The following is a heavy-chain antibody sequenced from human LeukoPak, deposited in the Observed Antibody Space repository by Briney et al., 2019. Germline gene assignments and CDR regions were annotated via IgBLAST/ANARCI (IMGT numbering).Heavy chain of an antibody. CDR1: GYTFTGYY. J-gene: IGHJ3*02. CDR2: INPNSGGT. V-gene: IGHV1-2*02. D-gene: IGHD4-23*01. Sequence: ASVKVSCKASGYTFTGYYMHWARQAPGQGLEWMGWINPNSGGTNYAQKFQGRVTMTRDTSISTAYMELSRLRSDDTAVYYCARGRGNFPTRAFDIWGQGTMVTVSS. CDR3: ARGRGNFPTRAFDI.